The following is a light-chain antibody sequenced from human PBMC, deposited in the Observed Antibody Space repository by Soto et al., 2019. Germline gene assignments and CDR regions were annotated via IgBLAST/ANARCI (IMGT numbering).Light chain of an antibody. CDR2: GAS. J-gene: IGKJ1*01. V-gene: IGKV1-9*01. Sequence: IQLTQSPSSLSASVGDRVTITCRASPAIASFLAWYQQTPGTAPKLLIYGASTLQSGVPSRYSGSRSGTDYTLTVASLQPEDFATYYCQQLNGAPWTFGQGTKVDIK. CDR1: PAIASF. CDR3: QQLNGAPWT.